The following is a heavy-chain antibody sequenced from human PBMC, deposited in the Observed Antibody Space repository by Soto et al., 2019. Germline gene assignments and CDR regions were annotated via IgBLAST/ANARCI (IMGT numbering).Heavy chain of an antibody. J-gene: IGHJ4*02. CDR1: GFTFSNAW. CDR2: IKSKTDGGTT. D-gene: IGHD1-26*01. V-gene: IGHV3-15*01. Sequence: GGSLRLSCAASGFTFSNAWMSWVRQAPGKGLEWVGRIKSKTDGGTTDYAAPVKGGFTISRDDSKNTLYLQMNSLKTEDTAVYYCTTDRAVYSGSYFSAYYFDYWGQGTLVTVSS. CDR3: TTDRAVYSGSYFSAYYFDY.